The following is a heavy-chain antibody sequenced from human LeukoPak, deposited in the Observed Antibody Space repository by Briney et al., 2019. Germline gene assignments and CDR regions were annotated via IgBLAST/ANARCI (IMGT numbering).Heavy chain of an antibody. J-gene: IGHJ4*02. CDR3: ARRSGIAVAGAFDY. CDR2: ISGSGDST. CDR1: GFTFSDYY. D-gene: IGHD6-19*01. Sequence: PGGSLRLSCAASGFTFSDYYMSWIRQAPGKGLEWVSGISGSGDSTYYADSVKGRFTISRDNSKNTPYLQMNSLRAEDTAVYYCARRSGIAVAGAFDYWGQGTLVTVSS. V-gene: IGHV3-23*01.